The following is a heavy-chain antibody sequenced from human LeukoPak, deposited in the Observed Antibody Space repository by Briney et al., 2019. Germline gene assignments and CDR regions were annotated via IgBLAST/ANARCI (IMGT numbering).Heavy chain of an antibody. CDR3: AKTSRYSSNTPPDY. CDR1: GFTFSSYA. CDR2: IVGSGHAT. V-gene: IGHV3-23*01. D-gene: IGHD6-13*01. Sequence: LSGGSLRLSCAASGFTFSSYAMSWVRQAPGKGLEWVSAIVGSGHATYYADSVKGRFTISRDNSKSTLFLQMNSLRAEDTAVYYCAKTSRYSSNTPPDYWGQGTLVTVSS. J-gene: IGHJ4*02.